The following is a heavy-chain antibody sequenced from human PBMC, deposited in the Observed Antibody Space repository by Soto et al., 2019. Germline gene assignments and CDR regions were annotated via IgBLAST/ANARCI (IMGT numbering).Heavy chain of an antibody. J-gene: IGHJ2*01. V-gene: IGHV3-23*01. Sequence: KGLEWVSAISGSGGSTYYADSVKGRVTMSRDNSKNTLYLQRNSLRAEDTAVYYWAIFFFQAEDGIRATCTVSAFLLNRSSDL. CDR3: AIFFFQAEDGIRATCTVSAFLLNRSSDL. D-gene: IGHD1-26*01. CDR2: ISGSGGST.